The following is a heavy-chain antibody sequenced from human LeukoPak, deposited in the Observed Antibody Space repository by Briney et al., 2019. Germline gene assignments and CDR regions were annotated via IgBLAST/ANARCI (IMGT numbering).Heavy chain of an antibody. J-gene: IGHJ4*02. CDR2: INPSGGST. Sequence: ASVKVSCKASGYTFTSYYMHWVRQAPGQGLEWMGIINPSGGSTGYAQKFQGRVTMTRDTSTSTVYMELSSLRSEDTAVYYCARDPGYDFWSGYYTTAQLDYWGQGTLVTVSS. V-gene: IGHV1-46*03. CDR1: GYTFTSYY. D-gene: IGHD3-3*01. CDR3: ARDPGYDFWSGYYTTAQLDY.